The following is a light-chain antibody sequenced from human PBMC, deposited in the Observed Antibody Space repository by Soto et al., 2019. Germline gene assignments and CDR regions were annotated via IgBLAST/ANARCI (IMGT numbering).Light chain of an antibody. V-gene: IGKV3-15*01. Sequence: EIAMTQSPVILSVSPGERATLSCRASQSIDTNLAWYQQKPGQAPRLLIYAASIRATGIPARFSGSGSGTDFTLTINSLQSEDFADYYCQQYKNWPPYTFGQGTKLEIK. J-gene: IGKJ2*01. CDR1: QSIDTN. CDR2: AAS. CDR3: QQYKNWPPYT.